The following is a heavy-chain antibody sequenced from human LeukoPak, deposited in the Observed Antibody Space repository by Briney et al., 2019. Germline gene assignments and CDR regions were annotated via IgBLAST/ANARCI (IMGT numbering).Heavy chain of an antibody. V-gene: IGHV3-30-3*01. D-gene: IGHD2-15*01. Sequence: GGSLRLSCAASGFTFSSYAMHWVRQAPGKGLEWVAVISYDGSNKYYADSVKGRFTISRDNSKNTLYLQMNSLRAEDTAVYYCARPRGPEDTWGQGTLVTVSS. CDR2: ISYDGSNK. J-gene: IGHJ5*02. CDR1: GFTFSSYA. CDR3: ARPRGPEDT.